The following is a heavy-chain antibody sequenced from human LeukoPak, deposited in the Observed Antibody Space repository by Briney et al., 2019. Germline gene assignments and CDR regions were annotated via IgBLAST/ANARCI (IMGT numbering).Heavy chain of an antibody. V-gene: IGHV3-66*01. J-gene: IGHJ4*02. CDR3: ARGSVSSGGGSDFDY. D-gene: IGHD6-19*01. CDR2: IYSGGST. Sequence: PGGSLRLSCAASGFTVSSNYMSWVRQAPGKGLEWVSVIYSGGSTYYADSVKGRFTISRDNSKNTLYLQMNSLRVEDTAVYYCARGSVSSGGGSDFDYWGQGTLVTVSS. CDR1: GFTVSSNY.